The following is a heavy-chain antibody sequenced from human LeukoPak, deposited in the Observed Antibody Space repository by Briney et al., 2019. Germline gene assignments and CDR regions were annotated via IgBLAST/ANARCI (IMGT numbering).Heavy chain of an antibody. D-gene: IGHD6-19*01. CDR3: AKCSGYSSGWYSDY. J-gene: IGHJ4*02. CDR2: ISYDGSNK. Sequence: GGSLRLSCAASGFTFSSYGMHWVRQAPGKGLEWVAVISYDGSNKYYADSVKGRFTISRDNSKNTLHLQMNSLRAEDTAVYYCAKCSGYSSGWYSDYWGQGTLVTVSS. CDR1: GFTFSSYG. V-gene: IGHV3-30*18.